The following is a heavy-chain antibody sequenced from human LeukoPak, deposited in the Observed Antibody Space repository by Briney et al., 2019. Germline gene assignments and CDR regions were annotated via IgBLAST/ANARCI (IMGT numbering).Heavy chain of an antibody. CDR1: GFTFSSYG. CDR3: AKMVPQSDWFDP. Sequence: QSGGSLRLSCAASGFTFSSYGMSWVRQAPGKGLEWVSAISGSGGSTYCADSVKGRFTISRDNSKNTLYLQMNSLRAEDTAVYYCAKMVPQSDWFDPWGQGTLVTASS. D-gene: IGHD2-8*01. J-gene: IGHJ5*02. CDR2: ISGSGGST. V-gene: IGHV3-23*01.